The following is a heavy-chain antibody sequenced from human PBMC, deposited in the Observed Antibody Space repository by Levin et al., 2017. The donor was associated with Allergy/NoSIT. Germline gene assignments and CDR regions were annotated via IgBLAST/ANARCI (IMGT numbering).Heavy chain of an antibody. J-gene: IGHJ4*02. CDR3: ARAPGSSSWFDY. CDR2: IYYSGST. V-gene: IGHV4-59*01. Sequence: SETLSLTCTVSGGSISSYYWSWIRQPPGKGLEWIGYIYYSGSTNYNPSLKSRVTISVDTSKNQFSLKLSSVTAADTAVYYCARAPGSSSWFDYWGQGTLVTVSS. D-gene: IGHD6-13*01. CDR1: GGSISSYY.